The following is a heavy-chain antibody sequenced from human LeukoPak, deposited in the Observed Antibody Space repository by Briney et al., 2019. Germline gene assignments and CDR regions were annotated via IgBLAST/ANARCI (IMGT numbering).Heavy chain of an antibody. V-gene: IGHV1-2*02. CDR2: INPNSGGT. CDR3: ARVWHYYGSGSYCLDY. D-gene: IGHD3-10*01. Sequence: ASVKASCKASGYTFTGYYMHWVRQAPGQGLEWMGWINPNSGGTNYAQKFQGRVTMTRDTSISTAYMELSWLRSDDTAVYYCARVWHYYGSGSYCLDYWGQGTLVTVSS. CDR1: GYTFTGYY. J-gene: IGHJ4*02.